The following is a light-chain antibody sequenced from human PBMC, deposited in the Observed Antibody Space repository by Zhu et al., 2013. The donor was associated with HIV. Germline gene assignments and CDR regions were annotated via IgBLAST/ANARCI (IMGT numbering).Light chain of an antibody. CDR2: ATS. CDR1: QRVSTSS. V-gene: IGKV3-20*01. Sequence: DIVLTQSPDTLSLSPGERATLSCRASQRVSTSSLSWYQQRPGQAPRLLIFATSNRATDVPDRFRGSGSGTYFTLTISRLEPEDFAVYYCHQYGSSHTFGQGTRLEIK. J-gene: IGKJ5*01. CDR3: HQYGSSHT.